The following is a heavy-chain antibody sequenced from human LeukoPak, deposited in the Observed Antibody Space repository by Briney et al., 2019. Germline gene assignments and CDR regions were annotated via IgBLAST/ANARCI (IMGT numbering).Heavy chain of an antibody. Sequence: SGTLSLTCTVSGYSISSGYFWGWIRQTPGKGLEWIGSIYNSGSTYYNPSLKSRVTISVDTSKNQFSLKLSSVTAADTAVYYCARGRRKANYVVTNWFDPWGQGTLVTVSS. CDR1: GYSISSGYF. V-gene: IGHV4-38-2*02. CDR2: IYNSGST. D-gene: IGHD4-23*01. J-gene: IGHJ5*02. CDR3: ARGRRKANYVVTNWFDP.